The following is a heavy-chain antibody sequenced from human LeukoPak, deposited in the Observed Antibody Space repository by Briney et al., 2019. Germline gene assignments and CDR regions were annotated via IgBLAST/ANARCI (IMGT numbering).Heavy chain of an antibody. Sequence: GASVKVSCKASGYTFTSYDINWVRQATGQGLEWMGWMNPNSGNTGYAQKFQGRVTITRNTSISTAYMELSSLRSEDTAVYYCARGRYCTNGVCFEDNWFDPWGQGTLVTVSS. CDR3: ARGRYCTNGVCFEDNWFDP. D-gene: IGHD2-8*01. CDR1: GYTFTSYD. J-gene: IGHJ5*02. CDR2: MNPNSGNT. V-gene: IGHV1-8*03.